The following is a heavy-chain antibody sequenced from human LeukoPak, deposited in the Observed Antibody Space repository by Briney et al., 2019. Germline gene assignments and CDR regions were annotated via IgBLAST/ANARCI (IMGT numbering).Heavy chain of an antibody. CDR2: ISGSGGTT. D-gene: IGHD3-22*01. V-gene: IGHV3-23*01. CDR1: GFTFSSYA. J-gene: IGHJ3*02. CDR3: AKKYYYDSSAFLRSAFDI. Sequence: QPGGSLRLSCAASGFTFSSYAMNWVRQAPGKGLEWVSGISGSGGTTYYADSVKGRLTISRDNSKNTLSLQMNSLRAEDTAVYYCAKKYYYDSSAFLRSAFDIWGQGTLVTVSS.